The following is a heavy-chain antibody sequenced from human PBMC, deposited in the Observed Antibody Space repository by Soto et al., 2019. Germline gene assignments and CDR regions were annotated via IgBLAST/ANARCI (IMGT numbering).Heavy chain of an antibody. CDR2: IYPGDSDT. CDR1: GYSFTTDW. J-gene: IGHJ6*02. V-gene: IGHV5-51*01. D-gene: IGHD5-18*01. CDR3: ARYCRSYSSNSFRGMHV. Sequence: GESLKISCKASGYSFTTDWIGWVRQMPGKGLEWMGIIYPGDSDTRYSPPFQGQVTVSADKSISTAYLQWSSLKASDTDMYYCARYCRSYSSNSFRGMHVWGQGTTVNVS.